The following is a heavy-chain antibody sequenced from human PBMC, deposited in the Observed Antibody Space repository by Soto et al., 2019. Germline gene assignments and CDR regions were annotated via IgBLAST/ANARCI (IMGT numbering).Heavy chain of an antibody. Sequence: GGSLRLSCAASGFTFSSYAMHWVRQAPGKGLEWVAVISYDGSNKYYADSVKGRFTISRDNSKNTLYLQMNSLRAEDTAVYYCAISGSYTHPLVFVFWAQRTVVTVSS. CDR1: GFTFSSYA. J-gene: IGHJ4*01. CDR3: AISGSYTHPLVFVF. CDR2: ISYDGSNK. V-gene: IGHV3-30-3*01. D-gene: IGHD1-26*01.